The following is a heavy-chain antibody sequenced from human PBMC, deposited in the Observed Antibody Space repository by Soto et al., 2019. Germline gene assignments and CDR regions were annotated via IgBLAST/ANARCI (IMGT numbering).Heavy chain of an antibody. CDR2: IKEDGTMT. CDR1: GFSFSSCW. J-gene: IGHJ4*02. D-gene: IGHD1-20*01. CDR3: ARDVAYNHHDY. Sequence: VQLVESGGGLVQPGGSLRLSCSTSGFSFSSCWMAWVRQAPGKGLEWLANIKEDGTMTYYLESVKGRFTNSRDNAKKSLVLQNGRLAVDDTGVYYCARDVAYNHHDYWGLGTLVIVSS. V-gene: IGHV3-7*04.